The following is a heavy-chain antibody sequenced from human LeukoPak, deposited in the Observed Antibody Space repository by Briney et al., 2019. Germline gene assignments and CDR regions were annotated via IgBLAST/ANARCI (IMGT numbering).Heavy chain of an antibody. CDR1: GFTFSSYA. J-gene: IGHJ6*02. CDR3: AKDRSRMGPYYYGMDV. CDR2: VWHDGSNR. D-gene: IGHD1-14*01. V-gene: IGHV3-30*02. Sequence: GGSLRLSCTAPGFTFSSYAIHWIRQAPGKGLEWVALVWHDGSNRYYADSVKGRFTISRDNSKNTVYLQMNSLRAEDTAVYYCAKDRSRMGPYYYGMDVWGQGTTVTVSS.